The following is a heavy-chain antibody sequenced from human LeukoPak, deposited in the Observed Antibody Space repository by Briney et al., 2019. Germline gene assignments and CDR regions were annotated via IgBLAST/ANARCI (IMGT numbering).Heavy chain of an antibody. CDR3: ARDGCFWSGYHAFDL. Sequence: GGSLRLSCAASRFSFSSYWMSWVRQAPGEGLEWVANIKQDGSDKYYVDSVRGRFTISRDNAKRSLYLQMNSLRAEDTAVYYCARDGCFWSGYHAFDLWGQGTMVTVPS. J-gene: IGHJ3*01. V-gene: IGHV3-7*01. CDR1: RFSFSSYW. CDR2: IKQDGSDK. D-gene: IGHD3-3*01.